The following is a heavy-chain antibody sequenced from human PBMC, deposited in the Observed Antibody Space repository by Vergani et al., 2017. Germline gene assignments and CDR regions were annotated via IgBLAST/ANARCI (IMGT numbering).Heavy chain of an antibody. V-gene: IGHV3-21*01. D-gene: IGHD3-9*01. CDR3: ARKQYFDWNATDAFDI. Sequence: EVQLLESGGGLVKPGGSLRLSFAASGFTFSTYSMNWVRQAPGKGLEWVSSISSSIIYIYYADSVKGRFTISRDNAKNSLFLQMNSLRAEDAAVYYCARKQYFDWNATDAFDIWGQGTMVTVSS. J-gene: IGHJ3*02. CDR2: ISSSIIYI. CDR1: GFTFSTYS.